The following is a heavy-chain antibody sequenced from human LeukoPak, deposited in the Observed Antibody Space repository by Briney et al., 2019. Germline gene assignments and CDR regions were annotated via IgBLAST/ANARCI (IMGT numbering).Heavy chain of an antibody. D-gene: IGHD3-3*01. V-gene: IGHV4-61*02. CDR1: GGSISSSSYY. Sequence: SETLSLTCTVSGGSISSSSYYWSWIRQPAGKGLEWIGRIYTSGSTNYNPSLKSRVTMSVDTSKNQFSLKLSSVTAADTAVYYCAMGQLRFLEWSSAFDIWGQGTMVTVSS. J-gene: IGHJ3*02. CDR2: IYTSGST. CDR3: AMGQLRFLEWSSAFDI.